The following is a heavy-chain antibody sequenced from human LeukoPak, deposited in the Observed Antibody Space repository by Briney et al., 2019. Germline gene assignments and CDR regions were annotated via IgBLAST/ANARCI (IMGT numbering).Heavy chain of an antibody. CDR1: GFTFSGYS. CDR2: ISSSSSAL. J-gene: IGHJ3*02. V-gene: IGHV3-48*02. D-gene: IGHD3-3*01. CDR3: VRDTMYAFDI. Sequence: GGSLRLSCAASGFTFSGYSMNWVRQAPGKGLEWVSYISSSSSALYYADSVKGRFTISRDNAKKSLYLQMNSLRDEDTAVYYCVRDTMYAFDIWGQGTIVTVSS.